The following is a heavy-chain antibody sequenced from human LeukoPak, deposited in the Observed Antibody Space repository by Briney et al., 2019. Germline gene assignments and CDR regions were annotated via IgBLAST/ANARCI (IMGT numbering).Heavy chain of an antibody. CDR3: ARRPSSGYYYYYMDV. J-gene: IGHJ6*03. V-gene: IGHV4-4*07. D-gene: IGHD3-22*01. Sequence: SETLSLTCTVSGGSISSYYWSWIRQPAGKGLEWIGRIYTSGSTNYNPSLKSRVTMSVDTSKNQFSLKLSSVTAADTAVYYCARRPSSGYYYYYMDVWGKGTTVTISS. CDR1: GGSISSYY. CDR2: IYTSGST.